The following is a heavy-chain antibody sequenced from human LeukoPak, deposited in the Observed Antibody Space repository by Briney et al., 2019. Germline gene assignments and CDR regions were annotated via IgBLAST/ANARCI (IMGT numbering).Heavy chain of an antibody. D-gene: IGHD1-26*01. CDR1: GFSVSSNY. Sequence: GGSLRLSCAASGFSVSSNYVSWVRQAPGKGLEWVSVIYSGGTTYYADSVKGHFTISRDNSKNTLYLQMNSLRAEDTAVYYCAKDQSGSYSYYYYYMDVWGKGTTVTVSS. CDR2: IYSGGTT. V-gene: IGHV3-53*01. CDR3: AKDQSGSYSYYYYYMDV. J-gene: IGHJ6*03.